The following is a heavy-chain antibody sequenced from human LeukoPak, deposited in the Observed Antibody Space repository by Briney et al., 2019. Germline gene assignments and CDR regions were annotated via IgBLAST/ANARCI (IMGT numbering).Heavy chain of an antibody. CDR1: GFIFSGSA. CDR3: TRRIEGGYYYYGMDV. Sequence: GGSLRLSWAASGFIFSGSAIPWVRQASGKGLEWVGRIRTKANSYATSYAASVKGRFTISRDDSNNTAYLQMNSLKTEDTAIYYCTRRIEGGYYYYGMDVWGHGTAVTVSS. D-gene: IGHD2-15*01. V-gene: IGHV3-73*01. CDR2: IRTKANSYAT. J-gene: IGHJ6*02.